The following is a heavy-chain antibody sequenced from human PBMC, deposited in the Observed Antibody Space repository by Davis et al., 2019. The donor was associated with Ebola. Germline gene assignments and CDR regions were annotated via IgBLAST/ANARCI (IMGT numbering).Heavy chain of an antibody. CDR3: AKVHLSIAVAGYFDY. CDR1: GFTFSSYW. J-gene: IGHJ4*02. V-gene: IGHV3-30*18. CDR2: ISYDGSNK. Sequence: GESLKISCAASGFTFSSYWMHWVRQAPGKGLVWVAVISYDGSNKYYADSVKGRFTISRDNSKNTLYLQMNSLRAEDTAVYYCAKVHLSIAVAGYFDYWGQGTLVTVSS. D-gene: IGHD6-19*01.